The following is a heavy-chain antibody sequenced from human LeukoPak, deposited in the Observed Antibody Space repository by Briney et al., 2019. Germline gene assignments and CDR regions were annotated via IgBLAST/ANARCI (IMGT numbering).Heavy chain of an antibody. CDR3: ARGGSGRTKGVDY. J-gene: IGHJ4*02. Sequence: SETLSLTCTVSGYSISSGYYWGWIRQPPGKGLEWIGSIYHSGSTCYNPSLKSRVTISVDTSKNQFSLKLSSVTAADTAVYYCARGGSGRTKGVDYWGQGTLVTVSS. CDR2: IYHSGST. V-gene: IGHV4-38-2*02. D-gene: IGHD1-26*01. CDR1: GYSISSGYY.